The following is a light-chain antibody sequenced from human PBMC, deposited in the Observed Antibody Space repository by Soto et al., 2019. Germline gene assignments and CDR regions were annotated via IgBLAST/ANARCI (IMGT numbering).Light chain of an antibody. CDR3: QVWDSSSDPVV. J-gene: IGLJ2*01. CDR2: DDS. CDR1: NIGSKS. Sequence: SYELTQPPSVSVVPGQTARITCGGKNIGSKSVHWYQQKPGQAPVLVVYDDSDRPSGIPERFSGSNSGNTATLTISRVEAGDEADYYCQVWDSSSDPVVFGGGTKLTVL. V-gene: IGLV3-21*02.